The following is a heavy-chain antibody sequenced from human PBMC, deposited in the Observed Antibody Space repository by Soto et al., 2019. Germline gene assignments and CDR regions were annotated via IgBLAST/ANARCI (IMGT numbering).Heavy chain of an antibody. CDR3: AKDSEASYDSSGYLHY. CDR2: ISYDGTNK. V-gene: IGHV3-30*18. D-gene: IGHD3-22*01. Sequence: PGGSLRLSCAASGFTFSTYGMHWVRQAPGKGLEWVAIISYDGTNKYYADSVKGRFTISRDNSKNTLYLQMNSLRAEDTAVYYCAKDSEASYDSSGYLHYWGQGTLVTVSS. CDR1: GFTFSTYG. J-gene: IGHJ4*02.